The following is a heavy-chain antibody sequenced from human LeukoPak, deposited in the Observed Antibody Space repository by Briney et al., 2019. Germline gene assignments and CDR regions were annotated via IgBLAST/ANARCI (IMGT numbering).Heavy chain of an antibody. V-gene: IGHV1-69*13. D-gene: IGHD3-22*01. CDR2: IIPIFGTA. CDR3: ARDRPTYYYDSSGYYSAEYFQH. Sequence: SVKVSCKASGGTFSSYAISWVRQAPGQGLEWMGGIIPIFGTANYAQKFQGRVAITAAESTSTAYMELSSLRSEDTAVYYCARDRPTYYYDSSGYYSAEYFQHWGQGTLVTVSS. CDR1: GGTFSSYA. J-gene: IGHJ1*01.